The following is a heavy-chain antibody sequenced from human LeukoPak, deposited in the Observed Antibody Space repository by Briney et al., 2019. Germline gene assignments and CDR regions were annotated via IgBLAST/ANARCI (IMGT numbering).Heavy chain of an antibody. J-gene: IGHJ3*01. CDR1: GFTFSSFA. CDR3: AKDQRRSTWNYGDALDF. D-gene: IGHD1-7*01. Sequence: GRSLRLPCAASGFTFSSFAIHWVRQAPGKGLEWVAVISDDGSNTYYAYSVKGRFTISRDNSKNTVYLQMNSLRAEDTAVYYCAKDQRRSTWNYGDALDFWGQGTMVFVSS. CDR2: ISDDGSNT. V-gene: IGHV3-30*01.